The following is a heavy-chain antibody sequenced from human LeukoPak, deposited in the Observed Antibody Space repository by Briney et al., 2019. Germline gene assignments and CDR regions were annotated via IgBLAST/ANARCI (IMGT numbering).Heavy chain of an antibody. CDR1: GGSISSYY. J-gene: IGHJ5*02. V-gene: IGHV4-4*07. Sequence: PSETLSLTCTVSGGSISSYYWSWIRQPAGKGLEWIGRIYTSGSTNYNPSLKSRVTMSVDTSKNQFSLKLSSVTAADTAVYYCARDCSSTSCSKNWFDPWGQGTLVTVSS. D-gene: IGHD2-2*01. CDR3: ARDCSSTSCSKNWFDP. CDR2: IYTSGST.